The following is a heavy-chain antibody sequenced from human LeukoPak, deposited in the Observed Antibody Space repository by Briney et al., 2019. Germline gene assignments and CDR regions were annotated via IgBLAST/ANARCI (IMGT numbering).Heavy chain of an antibody. V-gene: IGHV1-2*02. CDR2: INPNSGGT. CDR3: ARVGTGTAFVFDY. CDR1: GYTFTGYY. J-gene: IGHJ4*02. D-gene: IGHD1-1*01. Sequence: ASVKVSCKASGYTFTGYYMHWVRQAPGQGLEWMGWINPNSGGTNYAQKFQGRVTMTGDTSISTAYMELSRLRSDDTAVYYCARVGTGTAFVFDYWGQGTLVTVSS.